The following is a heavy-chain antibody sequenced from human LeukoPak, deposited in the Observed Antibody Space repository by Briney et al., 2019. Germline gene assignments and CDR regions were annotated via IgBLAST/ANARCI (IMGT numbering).Heavy chain of an antibody. Sequence: SGTLSLTCAAYGGSFSGYYWSWIRQPPGKGLEWIGEINHSGSTNYNPSLKSRVTISVDTSKNQFSLKLSSVTAADTAVYYCARDPTFSSGLNWFDPWGQGTLVTVSS. CDR3: ARDPTFSSGLNWFDP. CDR2: INHSGST. V-gene: IGHV4-34*01. CDR1: GGSFSGYY. D-gene: IGHD6-19*01. J-gene: IGHJ5*02.